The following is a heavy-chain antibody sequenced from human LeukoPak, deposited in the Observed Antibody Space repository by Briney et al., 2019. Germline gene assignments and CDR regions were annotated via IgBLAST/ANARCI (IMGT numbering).Heavy chain of an antibody. CDR3: ARKYCSSTSCYVDY. CDR1: GGSISSGSYY. Sequence: PSETLSLTCTVSGGSISSGSYYWSWIRQPAGKGLEWIGRIYTSGSTNYNPSLKSRVTISVDTSKNQFSLKLSSVTAADTAVYYCARKYCSSTSCYVDYWGQGTLVTVSS. D-gene: IGHD2-2*01. J-gene: IGHJ4*02. V-gene: IGHV4-61*02. CDR2: IYTSGST.